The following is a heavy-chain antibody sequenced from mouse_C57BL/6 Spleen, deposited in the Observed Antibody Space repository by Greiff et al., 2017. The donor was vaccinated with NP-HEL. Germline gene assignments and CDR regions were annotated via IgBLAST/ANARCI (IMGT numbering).Heavy chain of an antibody. CDR1: GFTFSSYA. D-gene: IGHD2-5*01. Sequence: EVKVVESGGGLVKPGGSLKLSCAASGFTFSSYAMSWVRQTPEKRLEWVATISDGGSYTYYPDNVKGRFTISRDNAKNNLYLQMSHLKSEDTAMYYCARDSYYSNFYYFDYWGQGTTLTVSS. J-gene: IGHJ2*01. V-gene: IGHV5-4*01. CDR3: ARDSYYSNFYYFDY. CDR2: ISDGGSYT.